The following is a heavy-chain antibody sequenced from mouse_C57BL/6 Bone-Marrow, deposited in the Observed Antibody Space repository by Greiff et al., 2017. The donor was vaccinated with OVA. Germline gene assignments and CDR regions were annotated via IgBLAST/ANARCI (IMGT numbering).Heavy chain of an antibody. CDR3: ARSSWDGPFDY. D-gene: IGHD4-1*01. J-gene: IGHJ2*01. V-gene: IGHV1-26*01. Sequence: EVQLQQSGPELVKPGASVKISCKASGYTFTDYYMNWVKQSHGKSLEWIGDINPNNGVTSYNQKFKGKATLTVDTSSSTAYMELRSLTSEDSAVYYCARSSWDGPFDYWGQGTTLTVSS. CDR1: GYTFTDYY. CDR2: INPNNGVT.